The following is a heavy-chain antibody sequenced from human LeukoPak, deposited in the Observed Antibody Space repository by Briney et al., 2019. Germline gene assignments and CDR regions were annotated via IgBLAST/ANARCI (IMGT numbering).Heavy chain of an antibody. J-gene: IGHJ5*02. V-gene: IGHV4-34*01. CDR3: ARSTSRDGYNFGWFDP. D-gene: IGHD5-24*01. Sequence: SETLSLTCAVYGGSLSGYYWSWIRQPPGKGLEWIGEINHSGSTNYNPSLKSRVTISVDTSKNQFSLKLSSVTAADTAVYYCARSTSRDGYNFGWFDPWGQGTLVTVSS. CDR2: INHSGST. CDR1: GGSLSGYY.